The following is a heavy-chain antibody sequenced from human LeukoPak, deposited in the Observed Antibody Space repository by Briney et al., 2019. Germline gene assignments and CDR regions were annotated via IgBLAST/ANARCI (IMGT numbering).Heavy chain of an antibody. D-gene: IGHD4-23*01. CDR3: ARGTGYGGKLHYYYYGMDV. V-gene: IGHV4-59*01. Sequence: SETLSLTCTVSGGSLSSYYWSWIRQPPGKGLEWIGYIHYSGSTNYNPSLKSRVTISVDTSKNQFSLKLSSVTAADTAVYYCARGTGYGGKLHYYYYGMDVWGQGTTVTVSS. CDR2: IHYSGST. J-gene: IGHJ6*02. CDR1: GGSLSSYY.